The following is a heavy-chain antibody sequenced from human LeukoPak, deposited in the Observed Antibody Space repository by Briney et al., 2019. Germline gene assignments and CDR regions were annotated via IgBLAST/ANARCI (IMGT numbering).Heavy chain of an antibody. CDR3: ARAVQLWFYDY. D-gene: IGHD5-18*01. CDR1: GFTFSDYY. Sequence: GGSLRLSCAASGFTFSDYYMSWIRQAPGKGLEWVSYISSSSSYTNYADSVKGRFTISRDNAKNSLYLQMNSPRAEDTAVYYCARAVQLWFYDYWGQGTLVTVSS. V-gene: IGHV3-11*06. CDR2: ISSSSSYT. J-gene: IGHJ4*02.